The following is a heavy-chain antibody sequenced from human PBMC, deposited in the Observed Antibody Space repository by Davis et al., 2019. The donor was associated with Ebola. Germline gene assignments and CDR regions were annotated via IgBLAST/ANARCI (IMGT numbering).Heavy chain of an antibody. CDR1: GFTFSSYW. CDR2: IDTAGSAT. J-gene: IGHJ4*02. D-gene: IGHD3-10*01. CDR3: AKGGRIRSPGIGDK. Sequence: PGGSLRLSCAASGFTFSSYWMHWVRQAPGKGLLWVSRIDTAGSATTYADSVKGRFTISRDNAKSTLYLQVDSLRAEDTALYYCAKGGRIRSPGIGDKWGQGTLVTVSS. V-gene: IGHV3-74*01.